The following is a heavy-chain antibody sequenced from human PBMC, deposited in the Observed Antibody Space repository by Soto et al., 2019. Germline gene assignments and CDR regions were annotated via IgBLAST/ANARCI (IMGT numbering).Heavy chain of an antibody. CDR3: ARGSSDRFSITIFGVVTTGGAFDI. CDR2: INPNSGGT. V-gene: IGHV1-2*04. D-gene: IGHD3-3*01. Sequence: ASVKVSCKASGYTFTGYYMHWVRQAPGQGLEWMGWINPNSGGTNYAQKYQGWVTMTSDTSISTAYMELSRLRSDDTAVYYCARGSSDRFSITIFGVVTTGGAFDIWGQGTMVTVSS. J-gene: IGHJ3*02. CDR1: GYTFTGYY.